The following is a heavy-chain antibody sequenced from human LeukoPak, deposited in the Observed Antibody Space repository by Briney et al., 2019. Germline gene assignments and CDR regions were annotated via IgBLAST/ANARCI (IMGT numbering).Heavy chain of an antibody. D-gene: IGHD6-13*01. Sequence: SETLSLTCAVYGGSFSNYYWSWIRQPPGKRLEWIGQINHSGSTNYNPSLKSRVTISVDTSKNQFSLKLNSVTAADTAVYYCARDVVAAAGTFDYWGQGTLVTVSS. J-gene: IGHJ4*02. CDR3: ARDVVAAAGTFDY. V-gene: IGHV4-34*01. CDR1: GGSFSNYY. CDR2: INHSGST.